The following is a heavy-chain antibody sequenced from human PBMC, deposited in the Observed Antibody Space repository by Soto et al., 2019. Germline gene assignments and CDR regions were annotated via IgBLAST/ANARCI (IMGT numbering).Heavy chain of an antibody. D-gene: IGHD2-15*01. Sequence: QAQLVQSGAEVKKPGASVKVSCQAGGYTFADYGISWVRQAPGQGLEWVGWIGPYNGNTNHAQNLQDRVTMTTDTSTNTAYMELRSLRSDDTALYYCARCYCTVGSCYTCWHFDLWGRGTHLTVSS. CDR1: GYTFADYG. CDR3: ARCYCTVGSCYTCWHFDL. V-gene: IGHV1-18*01. CDR2: IGPYNGNT. J-gene: IGHJ2*01.